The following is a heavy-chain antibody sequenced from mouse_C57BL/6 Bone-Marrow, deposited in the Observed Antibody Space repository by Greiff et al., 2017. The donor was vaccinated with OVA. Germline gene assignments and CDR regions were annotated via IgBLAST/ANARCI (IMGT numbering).Heavy chain of an antibody. CDR2: IYPGNSDT. J-gene: IGHJ3*01. Sequence: VQLQQSGTVLARPGASVKMSCKTSGYTFTSYWMHWVKQRPGQGLEWIGAIYPGNSDTSYNQKFKGKAKLTAVTSASTAYMELSSLTNEDSAVYYCTGGIRLRRWFAYWGQGTLVTVSA. CDR1: GYTFTSYW. D-gene: IGHD2-4*01. V-gene: IGHV1-5*01. CDR3: TGGIRLRRWFAY.